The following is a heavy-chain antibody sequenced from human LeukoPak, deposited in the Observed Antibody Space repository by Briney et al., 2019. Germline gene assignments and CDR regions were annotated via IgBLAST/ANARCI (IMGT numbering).Heavy chain of an antibody. V-gene: IGHV4-30-2*01. J-gene: IGHJ4*02. CDR1: GGSISSGGYS. Sequence: SQTLSLTCAVSGGSISSGGYSWSWIRQPPGKGLEWIGYIYHSGSTYYNPSLKSRVTISVDRSKNQFSLKLSSVTAADTAVYYCARAGGAQIQPWGQGTLVTVSS. CDR3: ARAGGAQIQP. CDR2: IYHSGST. D-gene: IGHD5-18*01.